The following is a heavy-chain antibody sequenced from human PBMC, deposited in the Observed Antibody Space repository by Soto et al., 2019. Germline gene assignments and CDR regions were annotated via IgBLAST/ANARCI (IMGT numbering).Heavy chain of an antibody. V-gene: IGHV3-7*01. CDR2: IKQDGSEK. D-gene: IGHD3-3*01. J-gene: IGHJ4*02. CDR1: GFTFSSYW. Sequence: GGSLRLSCAASGFTFSSYWMSWVRQAPGKGLEWVANIKQDGSEKYYVDSVKGRFTISRDNAKNSLYLQMNSLRAEDTAVYYCARDQGSYYDFWSGSHPLDYWGQGTLVTVSS. CDR3: ARDQGSYYDFWSGSHPLDY.